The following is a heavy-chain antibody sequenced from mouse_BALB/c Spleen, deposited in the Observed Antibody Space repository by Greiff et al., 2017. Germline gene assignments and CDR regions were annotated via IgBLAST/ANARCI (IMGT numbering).Heavy chain of an antibody. V-gene: IGHV1-7*01. CDR1: GYTFTSYW. J-gene: IGHJ2*01. Sequence: VQRVESGAELAKPGASVKMSCKASGYTFTSYWMHWVKQRPGQGLEWIGYINPSTGYTEYNQKFKDKATLTADKSSSTAYMQLSSLTSEDSAVYYCASPFITTVIDYWGQGTTLTVSS. CDR2: INPSTGYT. D-gene: IGHD1-2*01. CDR3: ASPFITTVIDY.